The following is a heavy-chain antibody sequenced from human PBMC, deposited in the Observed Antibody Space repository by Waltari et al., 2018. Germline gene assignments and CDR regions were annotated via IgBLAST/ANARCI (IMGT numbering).Heavy chain of an antibody. CDR3: AREITMEGAFDL. V-gene: IGHV3-74*01. CDR1: GFTFSSYW. D-gene: IGHD3-10*01. Sequence: EVQLVESGGDLVQPGGSLRLSCAASGFTFSSYWMHWVRQTPGKRLEWVSRINSGSSTTDCADSVKGRFTISRDNAKNMLYLQVNGLSVEDTAVYYCAREITMEGAFDLWGQGTMVTVSS. J-gene: IGHJ3*01. CDR2: INSGSSTT.